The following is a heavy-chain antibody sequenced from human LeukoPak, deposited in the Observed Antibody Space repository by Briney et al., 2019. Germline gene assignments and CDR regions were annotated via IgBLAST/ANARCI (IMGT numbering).Heavy chain of an antibody. D-gene: IGHD3-3*01. CDR2: INSDGSST. CDR1: GFTFSSYW. V-gene: IGHV3-74*01. J-gene: IGHJ5*02. Sequence: GGSLRLSCTASGFTFSSYWMHWVRHAPGKGLVWVSRINSDGSSTIYADSVKGRFTISRDNAKNTLYLQMHSLRAEDTAVYYCAREAGDFWSGTNWFDPWGQGTLVTVSS. CDR3: AREAGDFWSGTNWFDP.